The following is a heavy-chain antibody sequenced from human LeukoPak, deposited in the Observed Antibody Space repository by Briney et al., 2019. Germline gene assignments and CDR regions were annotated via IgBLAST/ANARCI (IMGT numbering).Heavy chain of an antibody. Sequence: KSSETLSLTCAVYGGSFSGFYWSWIRQPPGKGLEWIGDINHSGGTNYIPSLKSRVTISVDTSKNQFSLKLTSVTAADTAVYYCARHRRIAAVGIRGYDYWGQGTLVTVSS. CDR3: ARHRRIAAVGIRGYDY. CDR2: INHSGGT. V-gene: IGHV4-34*01. D-gene: IGHD6-13*01. CDR1: GGSFSGFY. J-gene: IGHJ4*02.